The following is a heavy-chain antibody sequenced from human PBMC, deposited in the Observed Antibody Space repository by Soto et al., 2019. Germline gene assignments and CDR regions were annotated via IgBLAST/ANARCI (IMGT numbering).Heavy chain of an antibody. CDR3: ARDLLLFLEWLFSL. J-gene: IGHJ4*02. CDR2: ISYDGSNK. Sequence: QVQLVESGGGVVQPGRSLRLSCAASGFTFSSYAMHWVRQAPGKGLEWVAVISYDGSNKHYADSVKGRFTISRDNSKNTLYLQMNSLRAEDTAVYYCARDLLLFLEWLFSLWGQGTLVTVSS. D-gene: IGHD3-3*01. CDR1: GFTFSSYA. V-gene: IGHV3-30-3*01.